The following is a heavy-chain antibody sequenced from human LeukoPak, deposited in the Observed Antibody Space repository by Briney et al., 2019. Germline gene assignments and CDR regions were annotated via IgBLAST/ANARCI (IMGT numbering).Heavy chain of an antibody. D-gene: IGHD3/OR15-3a*01. Sequence: ASAKVSCKTSGYTFTSYAMNWVRQAPGQGLEWMGWINTNTGNPTYAQGFTGRFVFSLDTSVSTAYLEISSLKAEDTAVYYCARVGVPMIWYYFDYWGQGTLVTVSS. CDR3: ARVGVPMIWYYFDY. CDR1: GYTFTSYA. J-gene: IGHJ4*02. V-gene: IGHV7-4-1*02. CDR2: INTNTGNP.